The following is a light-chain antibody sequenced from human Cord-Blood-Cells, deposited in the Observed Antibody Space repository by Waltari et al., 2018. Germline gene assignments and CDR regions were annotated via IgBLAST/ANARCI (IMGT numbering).Light chain of an antibody. V-gene: IGKV1-5*03. CDR2: KAS. CDR3: QQYNSYSYT. J-gene: IGKJ2*01. Sequence: DLQMTQSPSTLSASVRDRVTITCRASQSISSWLAWYQQKPGKAPKLLIYKASSLDSGVPSRFSGSGSGTEFTLTISSLQPDDFATYYCQQYNSYSYTFGQGTKLEIK. CDR1: QSISSW.